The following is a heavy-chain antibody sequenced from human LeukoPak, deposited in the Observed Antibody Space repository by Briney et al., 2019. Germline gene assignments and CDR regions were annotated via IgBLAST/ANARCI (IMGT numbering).Heavy chain of an antibody. V-gene: IGHV3-21*01. D-gene: IGHD1-26*01. J-gene: IGHJ6*03. Sequence: GGSLRLSCAASGFTFSNYNMNWVRQAPGKAMEWVSSITSSGTYIFYADSVKGRFTISGDNAKNSLYLQMDSLGPEDTAVYYCARDPYSGNYGNDYYYYMDVWGKGTTVTTSS. CDR1: GFTFSNYN. CDR2: ITSSGTYI. CDR3: ARDPYSGNYGNDYYYYMDV.